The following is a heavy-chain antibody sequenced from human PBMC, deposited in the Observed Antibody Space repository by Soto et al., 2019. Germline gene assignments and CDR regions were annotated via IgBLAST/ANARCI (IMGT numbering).Heavy chain of an antibody. Sequence: GGSLRLSCAASGFTFSSYSMNWVRQAPGKGLEWVSSISSSSSYIYYADSVKGRFTISRDNAKNSLYLQMNSLRAEDTAVYYCARDGFPRYCSGGSCYADYWAQRTLDTVSS. CDR2: ISSSSSYI. V-gene: IGHV3-21*01. CDR1: GFTFSSYS. CDR3: ARDGFPRYCSGGSCYADY. D-gene: IGHD2-15*01. J-gene: IGHJ4*02.